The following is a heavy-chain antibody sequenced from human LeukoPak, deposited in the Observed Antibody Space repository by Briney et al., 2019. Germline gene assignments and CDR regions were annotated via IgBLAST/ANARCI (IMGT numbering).Heavy chain of an antibody. V-gene: IGHV1-3*01. CDR2: INAGNGNT. D-gene: IGHD3-16*01. CDR1: GYTFTSYA. Sequence: ASVKVSCKASGYTFTSYAMHWVRQAPGQRLEWMGWINAGNGNTKYSQKFQGRVTMTTDTSTSTAYMELRSLRSDDTAVYYCARAVLLREFDYWGQGTLVTVSS. J-gene: IGHJ4*02. CDR3: ARAVLLREFDY.